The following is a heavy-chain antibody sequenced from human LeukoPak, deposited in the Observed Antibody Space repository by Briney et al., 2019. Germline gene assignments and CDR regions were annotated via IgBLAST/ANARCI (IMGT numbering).Heavy chain of an antibody. J-gene: IGHJ4*02. CDR1: GYTFTSYG. V-gene: IGHV1-18*01. Sequence: ASVKVSCKASGYTFTSYGISWVRQAPGQGLEWMGWISAYNGNTNYAQKLQGRVTMTTDTPTSTAYMELRSLRSDDTAVYYCARDGWGAAAGLYPPLADYWGQGTLVTVSS. D-gene: IGHD6-13*01. CDR3: ARDGWGAAAGLYPPLADY. CDR2: ISAYNGNT.